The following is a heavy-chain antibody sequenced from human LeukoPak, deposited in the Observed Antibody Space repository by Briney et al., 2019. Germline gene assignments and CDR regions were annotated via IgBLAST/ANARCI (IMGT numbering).Heavy chain of an antibody. V-gene: IGHV4-39*01. CDR1: GGSISSSSYY. CDR3: ARQREVERSSWYSPTYYYYYYMDV. D-gene: IGHD6-13*01. Sequence: SETLSLTCTVSGGSISSSSYYWGWIRQPPGKGLEWIGSIYYSGSTYYNPSLKSRVTISVDTSKNQFSLKLSSVTAADTAVYYCARQREVERSSWYSPTYYYYYYMDVWGKGTTVTV. CDR2: IYYSGST. J-gene: IGHJ6*03.